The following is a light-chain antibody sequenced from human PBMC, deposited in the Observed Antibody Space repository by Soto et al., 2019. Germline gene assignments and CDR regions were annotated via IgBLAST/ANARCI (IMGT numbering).Light chain of an antibody. Sequence: EIVFTHFPGTLSLSPGERATLSCMASQSVSSYLAWYQQKPGQAPRLLIYDASNRATGVPARFSGSGSGTDFTLTISSLEPEDFAVYYSQQYCSSPWTFGQGTKVDI. CDR2: DAS. J-gene: IGKJ1*01. V-gene: IGKV3-11*01. CDR1: QSVSSY. CDR3: QQYCSSPWT.